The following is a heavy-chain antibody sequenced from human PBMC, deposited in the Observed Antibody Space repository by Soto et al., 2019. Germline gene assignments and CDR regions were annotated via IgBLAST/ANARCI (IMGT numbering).Heavy chain of an antibody. V-gene: IGHV1-69*01. CDR2: IIPIFGTA. CDR1: EGTFSSYA. CDR3: ARGEGDSSGWFDY. Sequence: QVQLVQSGAEVRKPGSSWKVSCKPSEGTFSSYAISGVRQAPGQGLEWMGGIIPIFGTANYAQKFQGRVTITADESTSTAYMELSSLRSEDTAVYYCARGEGDSSGWFDYWGQGTLVTVSS. J-gene: IGHJ4*02. D-gene: IGHD6-19*01.